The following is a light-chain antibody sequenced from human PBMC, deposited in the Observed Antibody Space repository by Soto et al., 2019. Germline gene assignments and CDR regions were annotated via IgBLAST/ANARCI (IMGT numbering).Light chain of an antibody. CDR1: QSISTW. J-gene: IGKJ1*01. CDR3: QQYNSFSWT. CDR2: DAS. Sequence: DIQMTQSPSTLSASVGDSVTITCRASQSISTWLAWYQQKPGKAPKLLIYDASSLEGGVPSRFSGSGSGTESTLTISGLQPDDFATYYCQQYNSFSWTFGQGTKVDIK. V-gene: IGKV1-5*01.